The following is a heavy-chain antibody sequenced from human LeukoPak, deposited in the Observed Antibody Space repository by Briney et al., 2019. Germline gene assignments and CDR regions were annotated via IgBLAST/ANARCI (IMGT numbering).Heavy chain of an antibody. Sequence: LGESLKISCKGSGYSFTSYWIGWVRQMPGKGLEWMGIIYPGDSDTRYSPSFQGQVTISADKSISTAYLQWSSLKASDTAMYYCARARKQWLVLNYFDYWGQGTLVTVSS. CDR2: IYPGDSDT. CDR1: GYSFTSYW. V-gene: IGHV5-51*01. CDR3: ARARKQWLVLNYFDY. D-gene: IGHD6-19*01. J-gene: IGHJ4*02.